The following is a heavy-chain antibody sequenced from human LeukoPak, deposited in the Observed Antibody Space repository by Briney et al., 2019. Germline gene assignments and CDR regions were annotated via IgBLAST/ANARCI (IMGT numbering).Heavy chain of an antibody. CDR2: IRYDGSNK. J-gene: IGHJ4*02. CDR1: GFTFSSYG. Sequence: GGSLRLSCAASGFTFSSYGMHWVRHAAGKGLERVAFIRYDGSNKYYADSVKGRFTISRDNSKNTLYLQMNSLRAEDTAVYYCAKDFRPVGIYWGQGTLVTVSS. V-gene: IGHV3-30*02. CDR3: AKDFRPVGIY. D-gene: IGHD2-21*01.